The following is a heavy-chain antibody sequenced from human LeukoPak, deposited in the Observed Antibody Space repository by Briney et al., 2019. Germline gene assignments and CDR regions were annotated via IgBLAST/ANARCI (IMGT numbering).Heavy chain of an antibody. CDR1: GGSFSGFY. D-gene: IGHD6-25*01. V-gene: IGHV4-34*01. Sequence: PSETLSLTCAVYGGSFSGFYWSWIRHVPGKGLEWIGEINYTGSTSYNPSLKSRATISVDTSQNQFFLLLTSVTAADTAVYYCARVAGYLPTRWFDPWGQGTHVTVSS. J-gene: IGHJ5*02. CDR3: ARVAGYLPTRWFDP. CDR2: INYTGST.